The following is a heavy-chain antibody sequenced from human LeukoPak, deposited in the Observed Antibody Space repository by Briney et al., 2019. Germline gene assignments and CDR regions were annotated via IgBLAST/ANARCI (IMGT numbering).Heavy chain of an antibody. V-gene: IGHV4-39*01. D-gene: IGHD3-9*01. CDR3: APESAYDILTGHWGWFDP. CDR2: IYYSGST. Sequence: NASETLSLTCTVSGDSISSRDYYWGWIRQPPGKGLEWIGNIYYSGSTYYNPSLKSRVTISVDTSKNQFSLKLSSVTAADTAVYYCAPESAYDILTGHWGWFDPWGQGTLVTVSS. J-gene: IGHJ5*02. CDR1: GDSISSRDYY.